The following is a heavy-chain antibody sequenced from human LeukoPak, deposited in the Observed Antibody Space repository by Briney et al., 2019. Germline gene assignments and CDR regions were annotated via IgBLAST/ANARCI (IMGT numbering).Heavy chain of an antibody. D-gene: IGHD6-6*01. CDR3: ARKGISSSHFQH. Sequence: SETLSLTCTVSGGSISSYYWSWIRQPPGTGLEWIGYIHSSGSTNYNPSFKSRVTTSVDTSKNQFYLNLNSVTAADTAVYYCARKGISSSHFQHWGQGTLVTVSS. CDR2: IHSSGST. V-gene: IGHV4-59*08. J-gene: IGHJ1*01. CDR1: GGSISSYY.